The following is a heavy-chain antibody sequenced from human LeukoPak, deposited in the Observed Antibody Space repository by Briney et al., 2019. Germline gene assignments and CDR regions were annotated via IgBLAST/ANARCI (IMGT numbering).Heavy chain of an antibody. CDR2: ISGSGGST. CDR1: GFTFSSYG. V-gene: IGHV3-23*01. Sequence: GGSLRLSCAASGFTFSSYGMSWVRQAPGKGLEWVSAISGSGGSTYYADSVKGRFTISRDNSKNTLYLQMNSLRAEDTAVYYCARESYDILTGFQGELPIDIWGQGTMVTVSS. D-gene: IGHD3-9*01. CDR3: ARESYDILTGFQGELPIDI. J-gene: IGHJ3*02.